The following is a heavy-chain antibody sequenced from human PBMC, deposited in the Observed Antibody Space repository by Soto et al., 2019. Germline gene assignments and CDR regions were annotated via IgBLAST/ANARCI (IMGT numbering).Heavy chain of an antibody. V-gene: IGHV3-7*05. Sequence: EVQLVESGGGLVQPGGSLRLSCAASGFTFSSYWMSWVRQAPGKGLEWVANIKQDGSDKYYVDSVKGRFTISRDNAKNSLYLQMNSLTAEDTAIYYCANVKSLAGQEWGQGTLVTVSS. CDR3: ANVKSLAGQE. J-gene: IGHJ4*02. CDR2: IKQDGSDK. D-gene: IGHD6-6*01. CDR1: GFTFSSYW.